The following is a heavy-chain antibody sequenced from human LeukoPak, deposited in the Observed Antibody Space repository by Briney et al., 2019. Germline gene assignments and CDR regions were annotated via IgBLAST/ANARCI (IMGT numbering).Heavy chain of an antibody. CDR3: ARSRLTVYYYYYMDV. D-gene: IGHD4-17*01. CDR2: ISSSGSTI. J-gene: IGHJ6*03. V-gene: IGHV3-48*04. CDR1: GFTFSSYS. Sequence: GGSLRLSCAASGFTFSSYSMNWVRQAPGKGLEWVSYISSSGSTIYYADSVKGRFTISRDNAKNSLYLQMNSLRAEDTAVYYCARSRLTVYYYYYMDVWGKGTTVTISS.